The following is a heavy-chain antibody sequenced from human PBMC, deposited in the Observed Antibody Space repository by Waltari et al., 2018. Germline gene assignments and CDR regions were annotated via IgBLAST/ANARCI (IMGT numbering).Heavy chain of an antibody. V-gene: IGHV3-30*18. CDR1: GFTFSSYG. D-gene: IGHD1-26*01. Sequence: QVQLVESGGGVVQPGRSLRLSCAASGFTFSSYGMHWVRQAPGKGLEWVAVISYDGSNKYYADAVKGRFTISRDNSKNTLYLQMNSLRAEDTAVYYCAKDSYGSSSGMDVWGQGTTVTVSS. CDR2: ISYDGSNK. J-gene: IGHJ6*02. CDR3: AKDSYGSSSGMDV.